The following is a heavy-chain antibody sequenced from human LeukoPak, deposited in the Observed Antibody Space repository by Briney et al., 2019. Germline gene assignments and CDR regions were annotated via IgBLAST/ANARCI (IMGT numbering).Heavy chain of an antibody. V-gene: IGHV1-18*04. J-gene: IGHJ3*02. CDR3: ARDKKGSYYADAFDI. D-gene: IGHD3-10*01. CDR2: ISAYNGNT. Sequence: ASVKVSCKASGYTFTSYYMHWVRQAPGQGLEWMGWISAYNGNTNYAQKLQGRVTMTTDTSTSTAYMELRSLRSDDTAVYYCARDKKGSYYADAFDIWGQGTMVTVSS. CDR1: GYTFTSYY.